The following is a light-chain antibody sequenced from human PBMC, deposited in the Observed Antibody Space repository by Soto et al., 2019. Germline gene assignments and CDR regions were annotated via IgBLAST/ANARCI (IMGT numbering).Light chain of an antibody. V-gene: IGKV3-11*01. CDR1: QSVSSH. CDR3: QQRSDRLPIT. Sequence: EIVLTQSPATLSLSPGERGTLSCRASQSVSSHLAWYQQKPGQAPRLLIYDASKRPTGIPARFSGSGSGTDFTLTISSLEPEDFAVYYCQQRSDRLPITFGQGTRLEN. J-gene: IGKJ5*01. CDR2: DAS.